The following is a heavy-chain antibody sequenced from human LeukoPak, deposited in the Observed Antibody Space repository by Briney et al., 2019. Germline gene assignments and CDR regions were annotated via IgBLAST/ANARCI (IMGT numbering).Heavy chain of an antibody. CDR3: ARVLGDWDDYVWGRWTSDAFDI. J-gene: IGHJ3*02. Sequence: PSQTLSLTCAVSGGSISSGAYSWTWIRQPPGKGLEWIGYIYYSGSAYYNPSLKSRLTISIDTSKSQFSLKLSSVTAADTAVYYCARVLGDWDDYVWGRWTSDAFDIWGQGTMVTVSS. CDR1: GGSISSGAYS. V-gene: IGHV4-30-4*07. CDR2: IYYSGSA. D-gene: IGHD3-16*01.